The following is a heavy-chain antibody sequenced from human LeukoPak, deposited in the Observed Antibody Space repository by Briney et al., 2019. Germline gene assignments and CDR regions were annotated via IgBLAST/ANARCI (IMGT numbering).Heavy chain of an antibody. CDR1: GFTFSNAW. CDR3: TTEDGTAAAYEAFDI. CDR2: IKSKTDGGTT. D-gene: IGHD6-13*01. Sequence: PGGSLRLSCAASGFTFSNAWMSWVRQAPGKGLEWVGRIKSKTDGGTTDYAAPVKGRFTISRDDSKNTLYLQMNSLKTEDTAVYYCTTEDGTAAAYEAFDIWGQGTMVTISS. V-gene: IGHV3-15*01. J-gene: IGHJ3*02.